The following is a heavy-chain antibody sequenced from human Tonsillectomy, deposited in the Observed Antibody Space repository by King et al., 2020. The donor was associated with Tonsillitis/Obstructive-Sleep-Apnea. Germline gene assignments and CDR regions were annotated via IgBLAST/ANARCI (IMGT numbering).Heavy chain of an antibody. Sequence: VQLVESGGGLVKPGGSLRLSCAASGFTFSNAWMSWVRQAPGKGLEWVGRIKSKTDGGTTDYAAPVKGRFTISRDDSKNTLYLQMNSLKTEDTAVYYCTTDLFRQLVRIDYYYYYMDVWGKGTTVTVSS. CDR2: IKSKTDGGTT. D-gene: IGHD6-6*01. CDR1: GFTFSNAW. V-gene: IGHV3-15*01. J-gene: IGHJ6*03. CDR3: TTDLFRQLVRIDYYYYYMDV.